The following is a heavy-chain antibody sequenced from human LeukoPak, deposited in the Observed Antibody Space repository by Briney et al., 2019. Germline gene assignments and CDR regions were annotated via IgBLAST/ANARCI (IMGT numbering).Heavy chain of an antibody. V-gene: IGHV3-33*01. J-gene: IGHJ6*02. CDR2: IWFDGKNE. CDR3: ARDRHCANGVCHSPPSMDV. D-gene: IGHD2-8*01. CDR1: GFTFGSYG. Sequence: GGSLRLSCAASGFTFGSYGMHWVRQAPGKGLEWVADIWFDGKNEHFADSVKGRFTISRDNSKNTMYLQINSLRAEDTAVYYCARDRHCANGVCHSPPSMDVWGQGTTVTVSS.